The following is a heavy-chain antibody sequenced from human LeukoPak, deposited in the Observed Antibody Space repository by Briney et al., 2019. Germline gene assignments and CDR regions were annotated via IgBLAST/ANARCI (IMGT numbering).Heavy chain of an antibody. CDR2: ISYDGSNK. J-gene: IGHJ4*02. Sequence: PGGSLRLSCAASGSTFSSYAMHWVRQAPGKGLEWVAVISYDGSNKYYADSVKGRFTISRDNSKNTLYLQMNSLRAEDTAVYYCARGPSSWYVDYWGQGTLVTVSS. V-gene: IGHV3-30*14. CDR1: GSTFSSYA. CDR3: ARGPSSWYVDY. D-gene: IGHD6-13*01.